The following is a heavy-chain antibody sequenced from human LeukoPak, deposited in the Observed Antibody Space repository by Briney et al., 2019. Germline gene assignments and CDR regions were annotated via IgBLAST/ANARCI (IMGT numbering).Heavy chain of an antibody. CDR3: AKGGSYKAAYYMDV. J-gene: IGHJ6*03. Sequence: PGRSLRLSCAASGFTFDDYAMHWVRQAPGKGLEWVSGISWNSGSIGYADSVKGRFTISRDNSKNTLYLQMNSLRAEDTAVYYCAKGGSYKAAYYMDVWGKGTTVTVSS. D-gene: IGHD1-26*01. CDR2: ISWNSGSI. V-gene: IGHV3-9*01. CDR1: GFTFDDYA.